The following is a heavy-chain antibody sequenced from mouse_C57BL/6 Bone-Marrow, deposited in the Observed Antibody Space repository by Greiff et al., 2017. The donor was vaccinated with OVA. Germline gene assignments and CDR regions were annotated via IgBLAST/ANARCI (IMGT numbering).Heavy chain of an antibody. Sequence: QVQLQQSGPELVRPGASVKISCKASGYAFSSSWMNWVKQRPGKGLEWIGRIYPGDGDTNYNGKFKGKATLTADKSSSTAYMQLSSLTSEDSAVYFCARWDWEYFDVWGTGTTVTVSS. J-gene: IGHJ1*03. CDR2: IYPGDGDT. CDR3: ARWDWEYFDV. D-gene: IGHD4-1*01. V-gene: IGHV1-82*01. CDR1: GYAFSSSW.